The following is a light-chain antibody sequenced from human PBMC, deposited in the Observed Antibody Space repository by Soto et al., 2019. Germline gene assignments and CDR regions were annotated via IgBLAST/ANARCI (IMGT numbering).Light chain of an antibody. V-gene: IGKV3-15*01. CDR3: QQYSNWPPWT. J-gene: IGKJ1*01. Sequence: EIVMTQSPATLSVSPGDTATLSCRASQSLGGNLAWYQQKPGQAPRLLIFRASSRATGVPARFSASGSGTEFTLTISGLQSEDFAVYYCQQYSNWPPWTFVPGTKVEIK. CDR2: RAS. CDR1: QSLGGN.